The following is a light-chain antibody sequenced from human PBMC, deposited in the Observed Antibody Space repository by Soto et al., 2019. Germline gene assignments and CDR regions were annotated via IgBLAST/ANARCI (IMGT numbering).Light chain of an antibody. Sequence: EIVMTQSPATLSVSPGERATLPCRASQSVSSNLAWYQQKPGQAPRLLIYDASNRATGIPARFSGSGSGTDFTLTISSLEPEDFAVYYCQQRTNWLTFGGGTKVDI. J-gene: IGKJ4*01. CDR2: DAS. V-gene: IGKV3-11*01. CDR3: QQRTNWLT. CDR1: QSVSSN.